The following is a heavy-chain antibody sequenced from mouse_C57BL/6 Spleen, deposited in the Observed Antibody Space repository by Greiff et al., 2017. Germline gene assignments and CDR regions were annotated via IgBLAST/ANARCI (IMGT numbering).Heavy chain of an antibody. CDR1: GYTFTDYE. CDR3: TRQTTTGDY. Sequence: VQLQQSGAELVRPGASVTLSCKASGYTFTDYEMHWVKQTPVHGLEWIGAIDPETGGTAYNQKFKGKAILTADKSSSTAYMELRSLTSEDSAVYYCTRQTTTGDYWGQGTTLTVSS. J-gene: IGHJ2*01. CDR2: IDPETGGT. V-gene: IGHV1-15*01. D-gene: IGHD1-1*01.